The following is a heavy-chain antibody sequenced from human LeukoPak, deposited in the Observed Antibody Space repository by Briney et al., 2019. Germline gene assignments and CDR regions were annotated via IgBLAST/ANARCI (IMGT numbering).Heavy chain of an antibody. CDR1: GFTFSSYG. Sequence: PGGSLRLSCAASGFTFSSYGMHWVRQAPGKGLEWVAFIRYDGSNKYYADSVKGRFTISRDNSKNTLYLQMNSLRAEDTAVYYCAKLLTSVVRQPKASPEGDYWGQGTLVTVSS. CDR2: IRYDGSNK. CDR3: AKLLTSVVRQPKASPEGDY. J-gene: IGHJ4*02. D-gene: IGHD2-2*01. V-gene: IGHV3-30*02.